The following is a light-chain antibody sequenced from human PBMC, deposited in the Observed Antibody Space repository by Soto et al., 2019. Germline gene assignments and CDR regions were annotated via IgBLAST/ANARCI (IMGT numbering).Light chain of an antibody. Sequence: QSVLTQPPSASGTPGQRVTISCSGSSSNIGGNTVNWYQQLPGTAPKLLTYSNNQRPSGVPDRFSGSKSGTSASLAISGLQSEDEADYYCAAWDDSLNGWVFGGGTKLTVL. CDR3: AAWDDSLNGWV. J-gene: IGLJ3*02. CDR1: SSNIGGNT. V-gene: IGLV1-44*01. CDR2: SNN.